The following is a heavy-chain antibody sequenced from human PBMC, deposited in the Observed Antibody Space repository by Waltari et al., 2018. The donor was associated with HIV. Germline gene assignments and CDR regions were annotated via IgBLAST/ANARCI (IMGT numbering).Heavy chain of an antibody. D-gene: IGHD3-10*01. CDR3: ALTPENTAFASGDWAWQQILTRYFFDD. CDR1: GGSFSDPP. J-gene: IGHJ4*02. V-gene: IGHV4-34*01. CDR2: INDIGSP. Sequence: QVLLQQWGSGLLKPSETLSLTCAVYGGSFSDPPWSWIPQSPGEGLEWFGEINDIGSPNYNPLLKCRITLAVDTSKNQFSMKLTSVTASDTAICFCALTPENTAFASGDWAWQQILTRYFFDDWSQGTGVTVSS.